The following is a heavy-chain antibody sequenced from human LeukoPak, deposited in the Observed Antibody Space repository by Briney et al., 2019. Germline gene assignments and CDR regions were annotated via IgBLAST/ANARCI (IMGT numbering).Heavy chain of an antibody. CDR2: INQDGSEK. D-gene: IGHD3-3*01. V-gene: IGHV3-7*01. Sequence: GGSLRLSFAASGFTFSSYWMSWVRQAPGKGLEWVANINQDGSEKYYVDSVKGRFTISRDNAKNSLYLQMNSLRAEDTAVHYCARGSRFLEWLLLWYFYYWGQGTLVTVSS. J-gene: IGHJ4*02. CDR1: GFTFSSYW. CDR3: ARGSRFLEWLLLWYFYY.